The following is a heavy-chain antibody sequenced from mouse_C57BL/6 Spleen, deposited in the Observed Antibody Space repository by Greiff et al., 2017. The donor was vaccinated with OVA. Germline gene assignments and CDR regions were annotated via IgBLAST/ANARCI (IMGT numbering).Heavy chain of an antibody. D-gene: IGHD1-1*01. CDR2: ISSGSSTI. Sequence: EVQGVESGGGLVKPGGSLKLSCAASGFTFSDYGMHWVRQAPEKGLEWVAYISSGSSTIYYADTVKGRFTISRDNAKNTLFLQMTSLRSEDTAMYYCAIEYYYGSSPFAYWGQGTLVTVSA. CDR3: AIEYYYGSSPFAY. V-gene: IGHV5-17*01. CDR1: GFTFSDYG. J-gene: IGHJ3*01.